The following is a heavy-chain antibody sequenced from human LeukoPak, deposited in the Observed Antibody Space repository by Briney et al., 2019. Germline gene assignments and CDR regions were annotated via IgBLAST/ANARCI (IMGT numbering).Heavy chain of an antibody. V-gene: IGHV1-2*02. Sequence: ASVKVSCRPSGHSFTAYYIRWVRQAPGQGLEWMGWINPTSGATKYAQKFEGRVTMTRDTAISTAYMELSRLTSDDTAVYYCASWRGNVDSWSGPFDYWGQGSLVTVSS. D-gene: IGHD3-3*01. CDR1: GHSFTAYY. CDR3: ASWRGNVDSWSGPFDY. J-gene: IGHJ4*02. CDR2: INPTSGAT.